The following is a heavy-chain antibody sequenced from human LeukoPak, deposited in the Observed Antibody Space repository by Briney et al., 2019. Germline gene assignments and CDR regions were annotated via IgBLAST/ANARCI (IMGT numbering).Heavy chain of an antibody. D-gene: IGHD3-22*01. Sequence: GGSLRLSCAASGFTFSSYWMSWVRQAPGKGLEWVVHIKQDGSEKYYVDSVKGRFTISRDNAKNSLYLQMNSLRAEDTAVYYCASSSGYYDSSGYYYFDYWGQGTLVTVSS. J-gene: IGHJ4*02. CDR3: ASSSGYYDSSGYYYFDY. CDR1: GFTFSSYW. CDR2: IKQDGSEK. V-gene: IGHV3-7*01.